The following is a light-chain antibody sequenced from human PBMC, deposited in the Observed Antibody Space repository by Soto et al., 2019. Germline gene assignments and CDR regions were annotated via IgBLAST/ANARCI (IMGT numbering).Light chain of an antibody. CDR3: HQRSTWPFT. CDR1: QSISSY. V-gene: IGKV3-11*01. CDR2: DAS. Sequence: EIVLTQSPATLSLSPGERATLSCRASQSISSYLAWYQQKPDQAPRLLIYDASNRATGIPARFSGSGSGTDFTLTISSLEPEDFAVYYCHQRSTWPFTFGTGTKVYIK. J-gene: IGKJ3*01.